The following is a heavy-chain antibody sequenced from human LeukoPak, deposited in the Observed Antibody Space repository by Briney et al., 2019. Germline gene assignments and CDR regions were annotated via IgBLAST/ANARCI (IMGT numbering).Heavy chain of an antibody. CDR2: ITGSGGNT. V-gene: IGHV3-23*01. D-gene: IGHD3-3*01. CDR1: EFTFSTYA. J-gene: IGHJ4*02. Sequence: GGSLRLSCAASEFTFSTYAINWVRQAPGKGLEWVSGITGSGGNTNYADSVKGRFTISRDNSKNTLFLQMNSLRAEDTAVYYCAKEDLEWLLGAIYFDYWGQGTLVTVSS. CDR3: AKEDLEWLLGAIYFDY.